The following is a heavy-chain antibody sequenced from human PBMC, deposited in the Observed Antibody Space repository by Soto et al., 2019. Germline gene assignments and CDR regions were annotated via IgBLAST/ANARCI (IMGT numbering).Heavy chain of an antibody. CDR1: GYIFTTYG. D-gene: IGHD6-6*01. V-gene: IGHV1-18*01. CDR2: ISAHNGNT. CDR3: AGGRDGDY. Sequence: QVHLVQSGAEVKKPGASVKVSCKGSGYIFTTYGITWVRQAPGQGLEWMGWISAHNGNTNYAQKLQGRVTVTRDTSTSTAYMELRNLRSDDTAVYYCAGGRDGDYWGQGALVTVSS. J-gene: IGHJ4*02.